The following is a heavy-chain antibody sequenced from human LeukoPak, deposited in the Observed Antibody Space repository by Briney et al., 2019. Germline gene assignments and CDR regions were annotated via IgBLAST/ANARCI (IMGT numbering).Heavy chain of an antibody. CDR1: RGSISSYY. CDR3: ARAANYDSSGYLIDY. D-gene: IGHD3-22*01. Sequence: SETLSLTCTVSRGSISSYYWSWIRQPPGKGLEWIGYIYHSGITNYNPSLKSRVTISVDTSKNQFSLNLSSVTAADTAMYYCARAANYDSSGYLIDYWGQGTLVTVSS. J-gene: IGHJ4*02. V-gene: IGHV4-59*08. CDR2: IYHSGIT.